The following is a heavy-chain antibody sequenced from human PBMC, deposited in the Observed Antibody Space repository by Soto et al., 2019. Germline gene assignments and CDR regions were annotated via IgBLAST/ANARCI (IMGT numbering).Heavy chain of an antibody. J-gene: IGHJ4*02. D-gene: IGHD4-17*01. CDR2: IKQDGSEK. CDR3: TTGGGDGDYSFDY. Sequence: EVQLVESGGGLVQPGGSLRLSCAASGFTFSSYWMSWVRQAPGKGLEWVANIKQDGSEKYYVDSVKGRFTISRDNAKNSLYLQMNSLKTEDTAVYYCTTGGGDGDYSFDYWGQGTLVTVSS. V-gene: IGHV3-7*03. CDR1: GFTFSSYW.